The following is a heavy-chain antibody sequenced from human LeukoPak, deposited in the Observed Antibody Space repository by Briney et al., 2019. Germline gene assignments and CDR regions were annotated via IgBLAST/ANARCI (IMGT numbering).Heavy chain of an antibody. J-gene: IGHJ4*02. Sequence: SETLSLTCTVSGGSISSSSYYWGWIRQPPGKGLEWIGSIYYSGSTYYNPSLKSRVTISVDTSKNQFSLKLSSVTAADTAVYYCAADYGGNSNWGQGTLVTVSS. V-gene: IGHV4-39*07. CDR3: AADYGGNSN. D-gene: IGHD4-23*01. CDR1: GGSISSSSYY. CDR2: IYYSGST.